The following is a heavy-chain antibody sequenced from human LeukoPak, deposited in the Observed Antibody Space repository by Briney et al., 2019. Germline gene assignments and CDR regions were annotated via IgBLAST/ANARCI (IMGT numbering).Heavy chain of an antibody. D-gene: IGHD6-13*01. CDR3: ARVYIAAPTVDY. CDR2: IYYSGST. Sequence: SQTLSLTCTVSGGSISSGGYSWSWLRQHPGKGLEWIGYIYYSGSTYYNPSLRSRVTISVDTSKNQFSLKLSSVTAADTAVYYCARVYIAAPTVDYWGQGTLVTVSS. V-gene: IGHV4-31*03. J-gene: IGHJ4*02. CDR1: GGSISSGGYS.